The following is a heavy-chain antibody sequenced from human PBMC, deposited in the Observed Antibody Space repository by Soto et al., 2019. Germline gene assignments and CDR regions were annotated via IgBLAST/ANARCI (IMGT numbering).Heavy chain of an antibody. CDR3: ASPSIESYGLPDY. CDR2: IITIFGTA. CDR1: GGTFSSYA. V-gene: IGHV1-69*13. D-gene: IGHD5-18*01. J-gene: IGHJ4*02. Sequence: GASVKVSCKASGGTFSSYAISWVRQAPGQGLEWMGGIITIFGTANYAQKFQGRVTITADESTSTAYMELSSLRSEDTAVYYCASPSIESYGLPDYWGQGTLVTVSS.